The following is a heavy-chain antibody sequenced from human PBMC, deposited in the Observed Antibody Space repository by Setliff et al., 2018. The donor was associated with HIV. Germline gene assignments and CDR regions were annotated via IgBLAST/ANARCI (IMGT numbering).Heavy chain of an antibody. J-gene: IGHJ4*02. CDR2: ISTYNGNT. CDR3: ARTLYSSFSSFDY. V-gene: IGHV1-18*01. CDR1: GYTFTTYG. Sequence: ASVKVSCKASGYTFTTYGITWVRQAPGQGLEWMGWISTYNGNTNYAQKFQGRVTMTTVTSTSTAYMELSRRRSDDTALYFCARTLYSSFSSFDYWGQGTLVTVSS. D-gene: IGHD6-19*01.